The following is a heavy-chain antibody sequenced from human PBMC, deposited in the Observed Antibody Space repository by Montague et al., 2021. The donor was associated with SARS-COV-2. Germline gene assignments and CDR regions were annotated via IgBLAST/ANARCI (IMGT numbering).Heavy chain of an antibody. D-gene: IGHD6-13*01. CDR1: GDSVSSNTAA. CDR2: TYYRSKWYY. CDR3: ARDPRYSLSWSFDY. Sequence: CAISGDSVSSNTAAWNWIRQSPSRGPEFLGRTYYRSKWYYDYAXXXKXGMTISPDTSKNQFSLQLSSVTPEDRAVYYCARDPRYSLSWSFDYWGQGTLVTVSS. V-gene: IGHV6-1*01. J-gene: IGHJ4*02.